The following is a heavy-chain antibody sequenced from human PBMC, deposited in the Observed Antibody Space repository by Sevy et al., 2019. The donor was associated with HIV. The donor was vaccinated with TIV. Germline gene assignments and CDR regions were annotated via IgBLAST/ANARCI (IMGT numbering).Heavy chain of an antibody. Sequence: GGSLRLSCAASGFTFFSHVMSWVRQAPGEGLEWVSGLSGSGGTTYYADSVKGRFSISRDNSKNKLYLQMSSLRIEDRAVYYCATGTTDSSISWVFDVWGQGTMVTVSS. V-gene: IGHV3-23*01. CDR3: ATGTTDSSISWVFDV. CDR1: GFTFFSHV. J-gene: IGHJ3*01. CDR2: LSGSGGTT. D-gene: IGHD6-13*01.